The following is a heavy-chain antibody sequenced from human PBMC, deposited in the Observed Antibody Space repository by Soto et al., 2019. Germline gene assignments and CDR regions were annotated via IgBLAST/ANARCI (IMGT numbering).Heavy chain of an antibody. J-gene: IGHJ4*02. D-gene: IGHD2-15*01. CDR3: AKVVLLADTPAANYYFDY. CDR1: GFTFSSYA. V-gene: IGHV3-23*01. CDR2: ISGRDGST. Sequence: EVQLLESGGGLVQPGGSLRLSCSASGFTFSSYAMSWVRQAPGKGLEWVSAISGRDGSTYYADSVKGRFTISGDISKNTLYLQMNRLSGGDMAVHYCAKVVLLADTPAANYYFDYWGQGTLVTVSS.